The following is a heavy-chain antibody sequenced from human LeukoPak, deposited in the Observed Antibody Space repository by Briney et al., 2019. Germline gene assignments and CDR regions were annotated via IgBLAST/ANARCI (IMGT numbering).Heavy chain of an antibody. Sequence: GASVKVSCKVSGYTLTELSMHWVRQAPGKGLEWMGGFDPEDGETIYAQKFQGRVTMTEDTSTDTAYMELSSLRSEDTAVYYCATGLYSGYDRHSDYWGQGTLVTVSS. CDR2: FDPEDGET. CDR3: ATGLYSGYDRHSDY. D-gene: IGHD5-12*01. V-gene: IGHV1-24*01. CDR1: GYTLTELS. J-gene: IGHJ4*02.